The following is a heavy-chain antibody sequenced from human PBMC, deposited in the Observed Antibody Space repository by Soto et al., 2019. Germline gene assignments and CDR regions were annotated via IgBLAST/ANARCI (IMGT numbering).Heavy chain of an antibody. Sequence: SETLSLTCAVYGGSFSGYYWSWIRQPPGKGLEWIGEINHSGSTNYNPSLKSRVTISVDTSKNQFSLKLSSVTAADTAVYYCAREWFGELLYGYYYYGMDVWGQGTTVTVSS. D-gene: IGHD3-10*01. J-gene: IGHJ6*02. CDR3: AREWFGELLYGYYYYGMDV. CDR1: GGSFSGYY. V-gene: IGHV4-34*01. CDR2: INHSGST.